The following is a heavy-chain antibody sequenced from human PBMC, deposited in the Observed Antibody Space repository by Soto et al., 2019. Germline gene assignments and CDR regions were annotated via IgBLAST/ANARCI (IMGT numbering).Heavy chain of an antibody. J-gene: IGHJ4*02. D-gene: IGHD6-19*01. V-gene: IGHV3-48*01. CDR1: GFTFSNYD. CDR2: INTRSNTI. CDR3: ASDAQWLLDY. Sequence: GGSLRLSCAASGFTFSNYDIDLVRQAPGKGLEWVAYINTRSNTIYYADSVKGRFTISRDNVKNSLYLQMPSLRAEETAVNYCASDAQWLLDYWGQGILVTVSS.